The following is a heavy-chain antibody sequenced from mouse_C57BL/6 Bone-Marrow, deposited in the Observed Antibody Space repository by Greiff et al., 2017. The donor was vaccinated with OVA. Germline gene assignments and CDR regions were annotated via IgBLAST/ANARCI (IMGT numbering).Heavy chain of an antibody. CDR2: ISSGSSTI. D-gene: IGHD4-1*01. Sequence: EVKVVESGGGLVKPGGSLKLSCAASGFTFSDYGMHWVRQAPEKGLQWVAYISSGSSTIYYADTVKGRFTISRDNAKNTLFLQMTSLRSEDTAMYYCARGYWVEGYFDVWGTGTTVTVSS. CDR1: GFTFSDYG. J-gene: IGHJ1*03. V-gene: IGHV5-17*01. CDR3: ARGYWVEGYFDV.